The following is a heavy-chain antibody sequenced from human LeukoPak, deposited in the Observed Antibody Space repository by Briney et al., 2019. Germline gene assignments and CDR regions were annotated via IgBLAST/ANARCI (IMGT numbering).Heavy chain of an antibody. D-gene: IGHD6-13*01. Sequence: SETLSLTCAVYGGSFSGYYWSWIRQPPGEGLEWIGEINHSGSTNYNPSLKSRVTISVDTSKNQFSLKLSSVTAADTAVYYCARGIAAAFVYWGQGTLVTVSS. V-gene: IGHV4-34*01. J-gene: IGHJ4*02. CDR1: GGSFSGYY. CDR2: INHSGST. CDR3: ARGIAAAFVY.